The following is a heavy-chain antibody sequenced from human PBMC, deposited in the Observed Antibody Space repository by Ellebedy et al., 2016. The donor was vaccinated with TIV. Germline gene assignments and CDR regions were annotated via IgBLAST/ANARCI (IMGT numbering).Heavy chain of an antibody. J-gene: IGHJ3*01. CDR3: ALAYSTGGLDV. CDR1: GYPFFSYD. D-gene: IGHD2-15*01. CDR2: LDPDRNIA. Sequence: ASVKVSXXTSGYPFFSYDINWVRQAPGHGLEWMGRLDPDRNIAAYAQNFQGRVTLTRDGSTRTGYMEMTSLRSDDAAIYYCALAYSTGGLDVWGQGTIVAVSS. V-gene: IGHV1-8*01.